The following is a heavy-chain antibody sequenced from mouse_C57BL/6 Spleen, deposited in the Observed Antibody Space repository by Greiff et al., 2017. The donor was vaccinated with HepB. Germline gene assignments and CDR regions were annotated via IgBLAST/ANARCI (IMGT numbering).Heavy chain of an antibody. Sequence: QVQLQQSGAELVRPGSSVKLSCKASGYTFTSYWMHWVKQRPIQGLEWIGNIDPSDSETHYNQKFKDKATLTVDKSSSTAYMQLSSLTSEDSAVYYCARSWYYGSSYGYFDYWGQGTTLTVSS. CDR2: IDPSDSET. D-gene: IGHD1-1*01. V-gene: IGHV1-52*01. J-gene: IGHJ2*01. CDR3: ARSWYYGSSYGYFDY. CDR1: GYTFTSYW.